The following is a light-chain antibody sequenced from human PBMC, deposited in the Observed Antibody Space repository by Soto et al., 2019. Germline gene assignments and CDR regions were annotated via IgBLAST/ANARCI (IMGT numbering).Light chain of an antibody. CDR3: QQRSNWPIT. J-gene: IGKJ1*01. Sequence: EIVMTQSPATLSVSPGERVTLSCRASQSVSSYLAWFQQKPGQAPRLLIYDASNRATGIPARFSGSGSGTDFTLTISSLEPEDFAVYYCQQRSNWPITFGQGTKVDI. CDR2: DAS. CDR1: QSVSSY. V-gene: IGKV3-11*01.